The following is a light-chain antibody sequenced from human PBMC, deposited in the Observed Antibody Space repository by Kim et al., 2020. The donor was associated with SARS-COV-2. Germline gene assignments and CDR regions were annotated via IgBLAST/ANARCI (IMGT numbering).Light chain of an antibody. CDR2: GAS. J-gene: IGKJ1*01. CDR1: QSVSRSY. V-gene: IGKV3-20*01. Sequence: SPGERATLSCRASQSVSRSYLAWYQQKPGQAPRLLIYGASSRATGIPDRFSGSGSGTDFTLTISRLEPEDSAVYYCQQYGSSPWTFGQGTKVDIK. CDR3: QQYGSSPWT.